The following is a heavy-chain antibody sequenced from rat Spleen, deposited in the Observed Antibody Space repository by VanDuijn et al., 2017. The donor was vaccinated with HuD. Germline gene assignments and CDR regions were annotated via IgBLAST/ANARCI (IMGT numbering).Heavy chain of an antibody. CDR2: IGYDGSRT. CDR1: GFNFNDYW. V-gene: IGHV5-20*01. J-gene: IGHJ2*01. CDR3: TTDTFYDGTYYPGGFDY. Sequence: EVKLVESGGGLVQPGRSLKLSCAASGFNFNDYWMGWVRQAPKKGLEWVATIGYDGSRTYYRDSVKGRFTISRDNAKSTLYLQLDSLRSEDTATYYCTTDTFYDGTYYPGGFDYWGQGVMVTVSS. D-gene: IGHD1-12*02.